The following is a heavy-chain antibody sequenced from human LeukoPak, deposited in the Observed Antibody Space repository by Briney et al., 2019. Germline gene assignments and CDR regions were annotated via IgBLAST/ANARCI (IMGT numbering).Heavy chain of an antibody. CDR1: GYSFTSYW. J-gene: IGHJ3*02. Sequence: GESLKISCQGSGYSFTSYWIGWVRQMPGKGLEWMGFIYPGDSDTKYSPSFQGQVTMSADRSISIAYLQWSSLKASDTAMYYCARLNDGFDIWGQGTMVTVSS. V-gene: IGHV5-51*01. CDR2: IYPGDSDT. CDR3: ARLNDGFDI.